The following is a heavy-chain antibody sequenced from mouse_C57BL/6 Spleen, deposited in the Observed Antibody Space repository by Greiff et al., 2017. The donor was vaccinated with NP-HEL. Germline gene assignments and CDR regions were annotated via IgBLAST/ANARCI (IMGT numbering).Heavy chain of an antibody. D-gene: IGHD1-1*01. Sequence: EVNVVESGGGLVKPGGSLKLSCAASGFTFSSYAMSWVRQTPEKRLEWVATISDGGSYTYYPDNVKGRFTISRDNAKNNLYLQMSHLKSEDTAMYYCARDKITTFAYWGQGTLVTVSA. CDR1: GFTFSSYA. CDR2: ISDGGSYT. CDR3: ARDKITTFAY. J-gene: IGHJ3*01. V-gene: IGHV5-4*01.